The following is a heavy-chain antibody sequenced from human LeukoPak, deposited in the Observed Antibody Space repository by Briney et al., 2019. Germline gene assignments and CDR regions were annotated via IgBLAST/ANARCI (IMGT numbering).Heavy chain of an antibody. J-gene: IGHJ3*02. CDR1: GYTFTSYD. D-gene: IGHD6-19*01. CDR2: MNPNSGNT. V-gene: IGHV1-8*03. CDR3: ASEHGVAGTGHTFDI. Sequence: ASVKVSCKASGYTFTSYDINWVRQATGQGLEWMGWMNPNSGNTGYAQKFQGRVTITRNTSISTAYMELSSLRSEDTAVYYCASEHGVAGTGHTFDIWGQGTMVTVSS.